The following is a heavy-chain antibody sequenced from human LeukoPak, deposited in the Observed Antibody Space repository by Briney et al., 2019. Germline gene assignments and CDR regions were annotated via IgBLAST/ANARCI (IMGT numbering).Heavy chain of an antibody. J-gene: IGHJ4*02. CDR3: AKGSSSGWYDFDY. D-gene: IGHD6-19*01. Sequence: GGSLRLSCAASGFTFSSYAMSWVRQAPGKGLEWVSAISGSGGSTYYADSVEGRFTISRDNSKNTLCLQMNSLRAEDTAVYYCAKGSSSGWYDFDYWGQGTLVTVSS. CDR2: ISGSGGST. CDR1: GFTFSSYA. V-gene: IGHV3-23*01.